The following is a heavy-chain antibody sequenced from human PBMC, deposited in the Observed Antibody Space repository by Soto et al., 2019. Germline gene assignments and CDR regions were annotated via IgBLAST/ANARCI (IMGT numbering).Heavy chain of an antibody. CDR3: DCKFSRGSFQYFDT. J-gene: IGHJ4*02. CDR1: GLTFTGNY. CDR2: INPDGDVT. Sequence: QVELLQSGAEVRKPGASVKVSCKASGLTFTGNYMHWVRQAPGQGLEWMGVINPDGDVTTYAHKFRGRVTLTREMSTSTSYMELSSLTSEDTAVYYCDCKFSRGSFQYFDTWGQGTLFTVSS. V-gene: IGHV1-46*01. D-gene: IGHD1-26*01.